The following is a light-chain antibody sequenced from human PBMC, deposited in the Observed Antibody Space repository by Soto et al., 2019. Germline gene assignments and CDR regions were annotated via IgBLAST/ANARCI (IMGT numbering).Light chain of an antibody. CDR3: QQYGISPKT. V-gene: IGKV3-20*01. CDR1: QSVSSSY. CDR2: GAS. Sequence: EIVLTQSPGTLSLSPGERATLSCRASQSVSSSYLAWYQQKPGQAPRLLIYGASSRATGLPARFSGSGSVKDVTVTISRLEPEDFAVFFCQQYGISPKTFGQGTKVEIE. J-gene: IGKJ1*01.